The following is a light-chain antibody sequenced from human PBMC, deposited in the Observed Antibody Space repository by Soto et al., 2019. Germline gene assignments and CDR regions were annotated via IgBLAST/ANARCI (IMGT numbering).Light chain of an antibody. Sequence: QSVLTQPPSVSGAPGQRVTISCTGTASNIGADYAVHWYQQLPGAAPKLLIQGPTARPSGVPDRFSGSKSGTSASLAISAVQPEDEGHYYCQSYDGASRIFGGGTKLTVL. V-gene: IGLV1-40*01. J-gene: IGLJ2*01. CDR3: QSYDGASRI. CDR2: GPT. CDR1: ASNIGADYA.